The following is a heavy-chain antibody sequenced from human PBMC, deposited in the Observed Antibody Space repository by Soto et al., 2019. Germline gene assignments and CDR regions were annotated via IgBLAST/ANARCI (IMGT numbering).Heavy chain of an antibody. CDR1: GYTFTSYA. Sequence: QVQLVQSGAEVKKPGASVKVSCKASGYTFTSYAMHWVRQAPGQRLEWMGWINAGNGNTKYSQKFQGRVTITRDTSASTAYRELSRLRSEETAVYYCARDLLFDYWGQGTLVTVSS. J-gene: IGHJ4*02. CDR2: INAGNGNT. V-gene: IGHV1-3*01. CDR3: ARDLLFDY.